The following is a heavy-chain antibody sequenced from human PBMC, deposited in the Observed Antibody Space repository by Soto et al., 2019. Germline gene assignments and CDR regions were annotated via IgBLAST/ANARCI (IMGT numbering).Heavy chain of an antibody. Sequence: SETLSLTCTVSGGSVSSGSYYWSWIRQPPGKGLEWIGYIYYSGSTNYNPSLKSRVTISVDTSKNQFSLKLSSVTAADTAVYYCARAGYGAYVGWFDPWGQGTLVTVSS. D-gene: IGHD4-17*01. CDR2: IYYSGST. CDR3: ARAGYGAYVGWFDP. J-gene: IGHJ5*02. CDR1: GGSVSSGSYY. V-gene: IGHV4-61*01.